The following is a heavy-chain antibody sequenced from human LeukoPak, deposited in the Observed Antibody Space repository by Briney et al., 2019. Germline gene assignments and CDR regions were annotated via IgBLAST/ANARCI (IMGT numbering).Heavy chain of an antibody. J-gene: IGHJ6*03. Sequence: GASVKVSCKAFGYTFTGYWMHWVRQAPGQGPEWMGVISPSGGSTIYAQKFKGRVTLTRDMSTSTAYMELSSLRSEDTAVYYCARGLWFGELKPYYYYYYMDVWGKGTTVTISS. CDR3: ARGLWFGELKPYYYYYYMDV. D-gene: IGHD3-10*01. CDR1: GYTFTGYW. CDR2: ISPSGGST. V-gene: IGHV1-46*01.